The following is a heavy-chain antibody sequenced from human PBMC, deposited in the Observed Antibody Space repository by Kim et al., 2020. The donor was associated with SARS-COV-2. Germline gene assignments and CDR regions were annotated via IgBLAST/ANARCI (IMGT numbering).Heavy chain of an antibody. CDR1: GYTFTSYY. CDR3: ARDGDEGDGYNPGDY. Sequence: ASVKVSCKASGYTFTSYYMHWVRQAPGQGLEWMGIINPSGGSTSYAQKFQGRVTMTRDTSTSTVYMELSSLRSEDTAVYYCARDGDEGDGYNPGDYWGQGTLVTVSS. J-gene: IGHJ4*02. V-gene: IGHV1-46*01. D-gene: IGHD5-12*01. CDR2: INPSGGST.